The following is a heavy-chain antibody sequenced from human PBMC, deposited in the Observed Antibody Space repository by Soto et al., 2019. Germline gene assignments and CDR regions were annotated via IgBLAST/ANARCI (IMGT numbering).Heavy chain of an antibody. D-gene: IGHD2-15*01. V-gene: IGHV1-8*01. CDR2: MNPNRGNT. CDR3: ARRRWSVSNAFDS. CDR1: GYTFTSYD. J-gene: IGHJ3*02. Sequence: ASVKVSCKASGYTFTSYDINWARQAPGQGVRWMEWMNPNRGNTGYAQKFQGRVTMTRNTSMSTAYMELSSLRSEDTAVYYCARRRWSVSNAFDSWGQGTMVTVSS.